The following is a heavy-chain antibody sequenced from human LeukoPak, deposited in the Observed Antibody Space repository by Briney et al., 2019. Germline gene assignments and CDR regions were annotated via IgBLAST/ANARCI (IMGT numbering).Heavy chain of an antibody. J-gene: IGHJ4*02. CDR1: VFTLCSYV. Sequence: GGSLRLSSAAPVFTLCSYVMCCGRQAPGKGLEWVSTLSDNGDRTDYADSVKGRFTVSRDNSKNTLYLQMSSLRAEDTAVYYCVRNLYKAYFAYWGQGTLVTVSS. V-gene: IGHV3-23*01. CDR3: VRNLYKAYFAY. D-gene: IGHD1-1*01. CDR2: LSDNGDRT.